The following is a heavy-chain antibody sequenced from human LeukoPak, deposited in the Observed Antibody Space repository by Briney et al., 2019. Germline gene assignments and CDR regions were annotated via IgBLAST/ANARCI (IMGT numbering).Heavy chain of an antibody. Sequence: GGSLRLSCSASGFTFSSLGMHWVRQAPGKGLEWVSSISSSSSYIYYADSAKGRFTISRDNAKNSLYLQMNSLRAEDTAVYYCARGRAVAGRRWFDPWGQGTLVTVSS. D-gene: IGHD6-19*01. J-gene: IGHJ5*02. V-gene: IGHV3-21*01. CDR1: GFTFSSLG. CDR3: ARGRAVAGRRWFDP. CDR2: ISSSSSYI.